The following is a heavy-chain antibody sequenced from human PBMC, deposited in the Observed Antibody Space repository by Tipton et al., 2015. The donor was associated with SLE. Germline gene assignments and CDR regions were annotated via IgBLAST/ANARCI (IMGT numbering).Heavy chain of an antibody. J-gene: IGHJ5*02. D-gene: IGHD5-12*01. CDR3: ARQSGYDSP. CDR1: GGSFSGYY. CDR2: INHSGST. Sequence: TLSLTCAVYGGSFSGYYWSWIRQPPGKGLEWIGEINHSGSTNYNPSLKSRVAISLDTSKNQFSLKLSSVTAADTAVYYCARQSGYDSPWGQGTLVTVSS. V-gene: IGHV4-34*01.